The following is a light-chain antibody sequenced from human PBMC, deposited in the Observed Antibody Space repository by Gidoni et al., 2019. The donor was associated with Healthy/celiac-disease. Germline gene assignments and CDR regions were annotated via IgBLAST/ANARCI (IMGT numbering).Light chain of an antibody. CDR3: QQYYTTLYT. J-gene: IGKJ2*01. CDR2: WAS. Sequence: DIVMTQSPDSLAVSLGERATINCKSSQSVLYSSTNKNYLAWYQHKPGQPPKLLIYWASTRESGVPDRFSGSGSGTDFTLTISSLQAEDVAVYYCQQYYTTLYTFXQXTKLEIK. V-gene: IGKV4-1*01. CDR1: QSVLYSSTNKNY.